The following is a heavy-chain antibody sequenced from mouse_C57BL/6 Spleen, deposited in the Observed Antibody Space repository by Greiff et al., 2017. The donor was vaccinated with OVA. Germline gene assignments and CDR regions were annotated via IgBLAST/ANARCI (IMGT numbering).Heavy chain of an antibody. CDR2: IDPSDSET. CDR3: ARSHYDGSTPRYFDV. V-gene: IGHV1-52*01. J-gene: IGHJ1*03. D-gene: IGHD1-1*01. CDR1: GYTFTSYW. Sequence: VQLQQPGAELVRPGSSVKLSCKASGYTFTSYWMHWVKQRPIQGLEWIGNIDPSDSETHYNQKFKDKATLTVDKSSSTAYMQLSSLTSEDSAVYYCARSHYDGSTPRYFDVWGTGTTVTVSS.